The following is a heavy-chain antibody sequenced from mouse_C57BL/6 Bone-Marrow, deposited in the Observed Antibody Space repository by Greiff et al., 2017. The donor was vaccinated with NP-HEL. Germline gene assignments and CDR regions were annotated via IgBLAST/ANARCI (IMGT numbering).Heavy chain of an antibody. CDR2: IYPGSGST. CDR1: GYTFTSYW. D-gene: IGHD1-1*01. Sequence: VQLQQPGAELVKPGASVKMSCKASGYTFTSYWITWVKQRPGQGLEWIGDIYPGSGSTNYNEKFKSKATLTVDTSSSTAYMQLSSLTSEDSAVYYCARSGAITTVVDLFAYWGQGTLVTVSA. J-gene: IGHJ3*01. V-gene: IGHV1-55*01. CDR3: ARSGAITTVVDLFAY.